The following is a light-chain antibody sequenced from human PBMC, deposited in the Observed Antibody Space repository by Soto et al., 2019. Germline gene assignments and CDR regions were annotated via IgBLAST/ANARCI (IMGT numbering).Light chain of an antibody. CDR2: GAS. J-gene: IGKJ4*01. CDR3: QQYGSSLN. CDR1: QSVSSSY. V-gene: IGKV3-20*01. Sequence: EIVLTHSPGTLSLSPWERATLSCRASQSVSSSYLAWYQQKPGQAPRLLIYGASSRATGIPDRFSGSGSGTDFTLTISRPAPEDFAVYYCQQYGSSLNFGGGTKVDIK.